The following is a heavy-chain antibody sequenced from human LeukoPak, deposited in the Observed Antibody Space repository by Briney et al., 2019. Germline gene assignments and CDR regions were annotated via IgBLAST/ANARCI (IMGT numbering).Heavy chain of an antibody. D-gene: IGHD3-3*01. V-gene: IGHV3-74*01. Sequence: GGSLRLSCAASGFTFSNYWMHWVRQAPGKGLVGVSRINSSGSYTYYADSVKGRFTISRDNSKNTLYLQMNSLRAEDTAVYYCARLASTSLWSGYQASDIWGQGTMVTVSS. CDR1: GFTFSNYW. CDR3: ARLASTSLWSGYQASDI. CDR2: INSSGSYT. J-gene: IGHJ6*02.